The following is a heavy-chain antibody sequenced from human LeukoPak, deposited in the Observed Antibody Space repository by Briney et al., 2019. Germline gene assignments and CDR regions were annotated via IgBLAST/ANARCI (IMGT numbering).Heavy chain of an antibody. V-gene: IGHV4-59*01. Sequence: SETLSLTCTVSGGSISSYYWSWIRQPPGKGLEWIGYIYYSGSTNYNPSLKSRVTISVDTSKNQFSLKLSSVTAADTAVYYCARGGTIAAADPYYYYYYMDVWGKGTTVTVSS. J-gene: IGHJ6*03. CDR1: GGSISSYY. D-gene: IGHD6-13*01. CDR2: IYYSGST. CDR3: ARGGTIAAADPYYYYYYMDV.